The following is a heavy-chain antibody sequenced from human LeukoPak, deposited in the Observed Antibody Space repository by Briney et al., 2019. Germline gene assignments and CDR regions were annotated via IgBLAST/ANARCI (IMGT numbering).Heavy chain of an antibody. D-gene: IGHD5-24*01. J-gene: IGHJ4*02. CDR2: IYYSAST. CDR3: ASADGYKIDY. Sequence: PSETLSLTCTVPGGSISSSSYYWGWIRKPPAKGPESIGSIYYSASTYYNPSLKSRVTISVDTSKNQFSLKLSPVTAADTAVYYCASADGYKIDYWGQGTLVTVSS. V-gene: IGHV4-39*01. CDR1: GGSISSSSYY.